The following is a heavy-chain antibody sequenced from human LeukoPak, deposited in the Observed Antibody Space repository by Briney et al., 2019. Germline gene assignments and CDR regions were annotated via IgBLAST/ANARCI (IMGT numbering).Heavy chain of an antibody. CDR2: INPNSGGT. CDR3: ARAGVGATSDFDY. Sequence: AASVKVSCKASGYTFTGYYMHWVRQAPGQGLEWMGWINPNSGGTNYAQKFQGRVTMTRDTSISTAYMELSRLRSDDTAVYYCARAGVGATSDFDYWGQGTLVTVSS. V-gene: IGHV1-2*02. CDR1: GYTFTGYY. J-gene: IGHJ4*02. D-gene: IGHD1-26*01.